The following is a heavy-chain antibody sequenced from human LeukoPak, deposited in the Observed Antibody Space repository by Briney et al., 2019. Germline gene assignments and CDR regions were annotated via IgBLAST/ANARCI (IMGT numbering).Heavy chain of an antibody. J-gene: IGHJ3*02. CDR3: ASVNSRAFDI. CDR1: GFTFSDYW. V-gene: IGHV3-74*01. CDR2: VDLAGEYT. Sequence: GGSLRLSCAASGFTFSDYWMHCVRQAPGKGLMWVSSVDLAGEYTTYADSVKGRFTISRDNAKDTLYLQMNSLRAEDTAVYYCASVNSRAFDIWGQGTMVTVSS.